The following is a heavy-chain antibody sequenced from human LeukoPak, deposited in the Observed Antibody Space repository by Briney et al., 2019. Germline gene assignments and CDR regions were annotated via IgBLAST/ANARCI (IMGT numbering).Heavy chain of an antibody. J-gene: IGHJ5*02. CDR3: ARQCYGGSYLLYWFDP. V-gene: IGHV1-46*01. Sequence: ASVKVSCKSSGYTFSSYYMNWVRQAPGQGLEWMGIINPSGGSTSYAQKIQGRVTMTRDTSTSTAYMKIRSMRSEDKDAYYCARQCYGGSYLLYWFDPWGQGTLVTVSS. CDR1: GYTFSSYY. D-gene: IGHD1-26*01. CDR2: INPSGGST.